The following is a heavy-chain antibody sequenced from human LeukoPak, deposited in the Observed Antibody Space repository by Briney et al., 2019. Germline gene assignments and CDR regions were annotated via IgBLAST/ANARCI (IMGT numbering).Heavy chain of an antibody. CDR3: ARTYSGHDPGLYYMDV. V-gene: IGHV5-51*01. CDR1: GYIFTSYW. J-gene: IGHJ6*03. Sequence: GESLKISCKGSGYIFTSYWIGWVRQMPGKGLEMMGIIYPGDSDTRYSPSFQGQVTISADKSISTAYLQWSSLKASDTAMYYCARTYSGHDPGLYYMDVWGKGTTVTISS. D-gene: IGHD5-12*01. CDR2: IYPGDSDT.